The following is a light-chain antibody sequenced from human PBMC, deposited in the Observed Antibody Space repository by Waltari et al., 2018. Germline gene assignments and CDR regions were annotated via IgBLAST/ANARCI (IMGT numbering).Light chain of an antibody. V-gene: IGLV3-21*04. CDR2: YDS. Sequence: SYVVTQSPSVSVAPGETARITWGGDNSGSKSVQWYQQRQGQAPVLVISYDSDRPSGIPERFSGSNSGNTATLTISWVEAEDEADYYCLVWHSTIDHQGVFGGGTKLTVL. CDR3: LVWHSTIDHQGV. J-gene: IGLJ2*01. CDR1: NSGSKS.